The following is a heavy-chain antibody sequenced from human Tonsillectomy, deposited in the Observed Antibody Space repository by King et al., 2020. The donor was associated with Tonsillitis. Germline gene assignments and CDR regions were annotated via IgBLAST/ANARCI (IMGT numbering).Heavy chain of an antibody. D-gene: IGHD5-12*01. J-gene: IGHJ5*02. CDR1: GFTFSDYT. CDR2: ISSSSFSI. CDR3: ARDRDIVAPSKWFDP. Sequence: VQLVESGGGLVQPGGSLRLSCAASGFTFSDYTMNWVRQAPGKGLQWVAYISSSSFSIYYADSVKGRFTISRDNAKNSLYLQMNSLRNEDTAVYYCARDRDIVAPSKWFDPWGQGTLVTVSS. V-gene: IGHV3-48*02.